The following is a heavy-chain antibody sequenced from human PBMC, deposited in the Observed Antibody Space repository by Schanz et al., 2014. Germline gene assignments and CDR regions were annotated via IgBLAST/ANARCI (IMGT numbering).Heavy chain of an antibody. CDR2: MNPNSGNP. V-gene: IGHV1-8*01. D-gene: IGHD6-19*01. CDR3: ARLSVAGRPHVNYWYFDL. CDR1: GYTFTSYD. Sequence: QVQLVQSGAEVKKPGASVKVSCTASGYTFTSYDINWVRQAPGQGLEWLGWMNPNSGNPGFAQKFRGRVTMTRNTSMSTAYIELHILTSEDTAVYYCARLSVAGRPHVNYWYFDLWGRGTLVTVSS. J-gene: IGHJ2*01.